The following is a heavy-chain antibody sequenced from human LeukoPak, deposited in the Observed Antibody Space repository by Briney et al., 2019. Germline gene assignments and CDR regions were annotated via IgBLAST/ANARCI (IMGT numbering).Heavy chain of an antibody. CDR1: GDSISSYY. D-gene: IGHD6-19*01. CDR2: IHPSGST. Sequence: SETLSLTCTVSGDSISSYYWSWVRQPAGKGLEWIGRIHPSGSTNYNPSLKSRVTISVDTSKSQFSLKLSSVTAADTAVYYCARERGGSAWYLAYDYWGQGTLVTVSS. J-gene: IGHJ4*02. CDR3: ARERGGSAWYLAYDY. V-gene: IGHV4-4*07.